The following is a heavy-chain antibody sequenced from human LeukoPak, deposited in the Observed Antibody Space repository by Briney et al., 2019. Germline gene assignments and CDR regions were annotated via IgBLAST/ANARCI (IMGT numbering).Heavy chain of an antibody. D-gene: IGHD4-17*01. CDR3: ANRGHGDSTGAFDI. J-gene: IGHJ3*02. Sequence: PGGSLRLSCAASGFTFSSYAMSWVRQAPGKGLEWVSAISGSGGSTYYADSVKGRFTISRDNSKNTLYLQMNSLGAEDTAVYYCANRGHGDSTGAFDIWGQGTMVTVSS. V-gene: IGHV3-23*01. CDR1: GFTFSSYA. CDR2: ISGSGGST.